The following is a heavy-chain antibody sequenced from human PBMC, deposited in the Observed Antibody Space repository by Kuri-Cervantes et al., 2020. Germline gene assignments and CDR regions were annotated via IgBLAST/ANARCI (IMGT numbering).Heavy chain of an antibody. V-gene: IGHV3-53*01. J-gene: IGHJ3*02. CDR1: GFTVSSKY. Sequence: GGSLRPSCAASGFTVSSKYMSWVRQAPGKELEWVSVMYSGGSTYYADSVKGRFTISRDNSKNTLYPQMNSLRAEDTAVYYCARLLRDYGVIVHVFDIWGQGTMVTVSS. CDR3: ARLLRDYGVIVHVFDI. CDR2: MYSGGST. D-gene: IGHD4-17*01.